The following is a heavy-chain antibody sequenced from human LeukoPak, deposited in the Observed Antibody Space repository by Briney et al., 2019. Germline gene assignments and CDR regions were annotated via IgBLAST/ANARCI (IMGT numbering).Heavy chain of an antibody. CDR1: GGTFSSYA. CDR3: ARVDTAMVIYYGMDV. J-gene: IGHJ6*02. Sequence: ASVKVSCKASGGTFSSYAISWVRQAPGQGLEWMGRIIPILGIANYAQKFQGRVTITADKSTSTAYMELSSLRSEDTAVYYCARVDTAMVIYYGMDVWDQGTTVTVSS. V-gene: IGHV1-69*04. D-gene: IGHD5-18*01. CDR2: IIPILGIA.